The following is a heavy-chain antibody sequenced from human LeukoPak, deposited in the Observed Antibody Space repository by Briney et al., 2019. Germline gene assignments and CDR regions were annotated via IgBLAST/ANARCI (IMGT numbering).Heavy chain of an antibody. CDR1: GYTFSHVG. J-gene: IGHJ4*02. V-gene: IGHV3-33*06. D-gene: IGHD4-11*01. Sequence: GTSLRLSCAASGYTFSHVGMHCVRQAPPKGRQGGAVIWSDATNQYYGESLKGRFTISRDNFKKTLSLQMNTLTAEDTAVYYCAKDAQRGFDYSNSLEQWGQGSLVSVSS. CDR2: IWSDATNQ. CDR3: AKDAQRGFDYSNSLEQ.